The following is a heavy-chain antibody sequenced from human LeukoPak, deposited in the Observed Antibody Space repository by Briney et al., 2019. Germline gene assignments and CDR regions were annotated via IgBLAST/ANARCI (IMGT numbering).Heavy chain of an antibody. CDR2: ISTNGGST. V-gene: IGHV3-64D*09. Sequence: GGSLRLSCSASGFTFSSYAMHWVRQAPGKGLEYVSAISTNGGSTYYAASVKGRFTISRDNSKNTLFLQMSSLRAEDTAVYYCVKEVPDATLTGGMDVWGQGTTVTVSS. J-gene: IGHJ6*02. CDR3: VKEVPDATLTGGMDV. CDR1: GFTFSSYA. D-gene: IGHD2-2*01.